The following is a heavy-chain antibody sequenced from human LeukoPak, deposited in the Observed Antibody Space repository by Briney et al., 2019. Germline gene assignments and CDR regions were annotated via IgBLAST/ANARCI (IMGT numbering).Heavy chain of an antibody. CDR2: IKQDGSEK. CDR3: AKEWEPGVRSGVNY. CDR1: GFSFDDYW. J-gene: IGHJ4*02. V-gene: IGHV3-7*04. D-gene: IGHD1-26*01. Sequence: GGSLRLSCAASGFSFDDYWMNWVRQAPGKGLEWVANIKQDGSEKYYLDSVKGRFTISRDNAKDSLYLEMNSLSAEDTAVYYCAKEWEPGVRSGVNYWGQGTLVTVSS.